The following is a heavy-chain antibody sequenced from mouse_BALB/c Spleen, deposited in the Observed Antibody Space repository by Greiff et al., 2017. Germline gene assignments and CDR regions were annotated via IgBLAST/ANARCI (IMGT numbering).Heavy chain of an antibody. D-gene: IGHD1-1*02. Sequence: VQLVESGPGLVAPSQTLSISCTVSGFSLSSYSVYWVRQPPGKGLEWLGMIWGGGSTDYNSALKSRLSISKDNSKSQVFLKMNSLQTDDTAMYYCARNGNYAMDYWGQGTSVTVSA. CDR1: GFSLSSYS. CDR2: IWGGGST. V-gene: IGHV2-6-4*01. CDR3: ARNGNYAMDY. J-gene: IGHJ4*01.